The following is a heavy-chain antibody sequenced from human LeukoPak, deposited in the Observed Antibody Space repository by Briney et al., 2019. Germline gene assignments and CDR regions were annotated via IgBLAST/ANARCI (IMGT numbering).Heavy chain of an antibody. CDR3: AKGGPAAGRFDY. Sequence: GGSLRLSCAASGFTFSSYGMHWVRQAPGKGLEWVAVISYDGSNKYYADSVKGRFTISRDNSKNTLYLQMNSLRAEDTAVYYCAKGGPAAGRFDYWGQGTLVTVSS. CDR2: ISYDGSNK. V-gene: IGHV3-30*18. D-gene: IGHD6-13*01. J-gene: IGHJ4*02. CDR1: GFTFSSYG.